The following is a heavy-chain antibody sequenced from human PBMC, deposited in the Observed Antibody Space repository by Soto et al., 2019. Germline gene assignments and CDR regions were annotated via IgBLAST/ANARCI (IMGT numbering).Heavy chain of an antibody. CDR2: ISYDGSNK. CDR1: GFTFRSYA. Sequence: QVQLVESGGGVVQPGRSLRLSCAASGFTFRSYAMHWVRQAPGKGLEWVALISYDGSNKYYADSVKGRFTISRDNSKNTLYLQMNSLRAADTAVYYCARGLLWFGDYWGQGTLVTVSS. J-gene: IGHJ4*02. V-gene: IGHV3-30-3*01. D-gene: IGHD3-10*01. CDR3: ARGLLWFGDY.